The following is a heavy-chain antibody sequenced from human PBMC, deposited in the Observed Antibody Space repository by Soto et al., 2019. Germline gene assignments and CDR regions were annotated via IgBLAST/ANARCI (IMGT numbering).Heavy chain of an antibody. CDR1: GGSLTGYY. Sequence: QVQLQQWGAGLLKPSETLSLTCAVNGGSLTGYYWSWIRQPPGKGLEWIGEIKDGGSTNYSPSLVARVSLSADTSKSQFSLRVNSVTAAATAVYFCARGQEGIVATHWDQGTLVTVSS. J-gene: IGHJ4*02. D-gene: IGHD5-12*01. CDR2: IKDGGST. CDR3: ARGQEGIVATH. V-gene: IGHV4-34*01.